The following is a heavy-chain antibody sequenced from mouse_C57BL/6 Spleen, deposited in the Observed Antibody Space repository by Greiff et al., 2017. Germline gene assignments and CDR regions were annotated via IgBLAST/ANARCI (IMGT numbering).Heavy chain of an antibody. J-gene: IGHJ4*01. CDR2: ISSGGDYI. CDR1: GFTFSSYA. V-gene: IGHV5-9-1*02. CDR3: TRDRDTLIDY. D-gene: IGHD3-1*01. Sequence: EVQGVESGEGLVKPGGSLKLSCAASGFTFSSYAMSWVRQTPEKRLEWVAYISSGGDYIYYADTVKGRFTISRDNARNTLYLQMSSLKSEDTSRDYRTRDRDTLIDYWGQGTSVTVSS.